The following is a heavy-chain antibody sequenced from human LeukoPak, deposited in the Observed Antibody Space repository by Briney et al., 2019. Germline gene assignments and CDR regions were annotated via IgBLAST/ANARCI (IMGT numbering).Heavy chain of an antibody. J-gene: IGHJ4*02. CDR2: ISYDGSNK. Sequence: PGRSLRLSCAASGFPFSSYAMHWVRQAPGKGLEWVAVISYDGSNKYYADSVKGRFTISRDNSKNTLYLQMNSLRAEDTAVYYCARVRDSSGWLLFDYWGQGTLVTVSS. D-gene: IGHD6-19*01. V-gene: IGHV3-30-3*01. CDR1: GFPFSSYA. CDR3: ARVRDSSGWLLFDY.